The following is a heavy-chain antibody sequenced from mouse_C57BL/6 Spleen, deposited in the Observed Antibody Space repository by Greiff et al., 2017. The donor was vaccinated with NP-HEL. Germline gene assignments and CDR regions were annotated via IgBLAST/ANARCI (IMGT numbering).Heavy chain of an antibody. J-gene: IGHJ1*03. CDR1: GFTFSSYT. CDR3: ARHELRGYFDD. D-gene: IGHD1-1*01. V-gene: IGHV5-9*01. CDR2: ISGGGGNT. Sequence: EVKVVESGGGLVKPGGSLKLSCAASGFTFSSYTMSWVRQTPEKRLEWVANISGGGGNTYYPDSVKGRFTIARDNAKNTLYLQMSRLRSEDTALYYCARHELRGYFDDWGTGTTVTVSS.